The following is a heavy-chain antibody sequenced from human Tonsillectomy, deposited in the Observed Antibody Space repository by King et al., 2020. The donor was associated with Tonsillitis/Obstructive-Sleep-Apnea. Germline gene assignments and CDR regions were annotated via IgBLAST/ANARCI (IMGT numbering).Heavy chain of an antibody. V-gene: IGHV3-15*01. Sequence: VQLVESGGGLVKPGGSLRLSCAASGFTFSNAWMSWVRQAPGKGLEWVGRIKSKTDGGTTDYAAPVKGRFTISRDDSKNTLYLQMNSLKTEDTAVYYCFTTATKYHYYYMDVWGKGTTVTVSS. D-gene: IGHD4-17*01. CDR1: GFTFSNAW. CDR2: IKSKTDGGTT. J-gene: IGHJ6*03. CDR3: FTTATKYHYYYMDV.